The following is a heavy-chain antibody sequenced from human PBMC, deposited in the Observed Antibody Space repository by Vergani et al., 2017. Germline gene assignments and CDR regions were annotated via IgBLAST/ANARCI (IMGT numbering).Heavy chain of an antibody. D-gene: IGHD3-22*01. J-gene: IGHJ4*02. CDR1: GFTFGDYA. Sequence: EVQLVESGGGLVQPGRSLRLSCTASGFTFGDYAMSWVRQAPGKGLEWVGFIRSKAYGGTTEYAASVKGRFIISRDDSKSIAYLQMNSLKTEDTAVYYCSSYYYDSSGYFSNVDYWGQGTLVTVSS. CDR2: IRSKAYGGTT. CDR3: SSYYYDSSGYFSNVDY. V-gene: IGHV3-49*04.